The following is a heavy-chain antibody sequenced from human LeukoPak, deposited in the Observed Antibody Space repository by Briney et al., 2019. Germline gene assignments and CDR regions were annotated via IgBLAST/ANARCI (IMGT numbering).Heavy chain of an antibody. D-gene: IGHD3-3*01. CDR2: IYYSGST. J-gene: IGHJ4*02. CDR1: GGSISSGDYY. V-gene: IGHV4-30-4*08. CDR3: ARYYDFWSGYKYYFDY. Sequence: SETLSLTCTVSGGSISSGDYYWSWIRQPPGKGLEWLGYIYYSGSTYYNPTLKSRVTISVDTSKNQFSLKLSSVTAADTAVYYCARYYDFWSGYKYYFDYWGQGTLVTVSS.